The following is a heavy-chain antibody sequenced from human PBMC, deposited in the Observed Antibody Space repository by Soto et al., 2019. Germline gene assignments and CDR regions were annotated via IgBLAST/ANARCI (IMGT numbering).Heavy chain of an antibody. D-gene: IGHD5-18*01. Sequence: SETLSLTCTVSGGSIRTSSFYWGWIRQPPGKGLEWIGTIFYTGSTNYNPSLKSRVTISVDTSKNQFSLKLSSVTAADTAVYYCASVQLWAPRGYFDYWGQGTLVTVSS. J-gene: IGHJ4*02. V-gene: IGHV4-39*07. CDR2: IFYTGST. CDR3: ASVQLWAPRGYFDY. CDR1: GGSIRTSSFY.